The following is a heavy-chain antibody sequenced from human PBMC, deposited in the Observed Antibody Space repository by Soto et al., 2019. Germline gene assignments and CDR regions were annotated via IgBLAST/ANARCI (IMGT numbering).Heavy chain of an antibody. CDR3: ARDVLGYCSSTSCLYGFDV. CDR2: ISYSLGG. V-gene: IGHV4-59*13. CDR1: GGSISSYY. D-gene: IGHD2-2*01. Sequence: PSETLSLTCTVSGGSISSYYWNWIRQPPGPGLGRIGSISYSLGGNYNPSLKPRLTISLDTSKKQFSLKLRSLAAADTAVYYCARDVLGYCSSTSCLYGFDVWGEGTTVTVSS. J-gene: IGHJ6*04.